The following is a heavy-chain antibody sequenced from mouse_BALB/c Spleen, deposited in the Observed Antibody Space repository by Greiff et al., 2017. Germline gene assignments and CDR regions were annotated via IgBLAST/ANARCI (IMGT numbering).Heavy chain of an antibody. J-gene: IGHJ3*01. CDR2: INPSTGYT. V-gene: IGHV1-7*01. Sequence: VQLQESGAELAKPGASVKMSCKASGYTFTSYWMHWVKQRPGQGLEWIGYINPSTGYTEYNQKFKDKATLTADKSSSTAYMQLSSLTSEDSAVYYCARGEARATYAYWGQGTLVTVSA. CDR3: ARGEARATYAY. D-gene: IGHD3-1*01. CDR1: GYTFTSYW.